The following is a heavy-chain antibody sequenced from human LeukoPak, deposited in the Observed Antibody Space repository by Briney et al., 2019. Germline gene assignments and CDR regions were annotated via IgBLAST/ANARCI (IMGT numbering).Heavy chain of an antibody. CDR1: GYTFTGYY. J-gene: IGHJ5*01. CDR2: INPNSGGT. D-gene: IGHD1-26*01. V-gene: IGHV1-2*02. Sequence: GASVKVSCKASGYTFTGYYVNWVRQAPGQGLEWMGWINPNSGGTRYAQKFQGSVTMTRDTSISTVYMELSRLRSDDTAVYYCARASGSYWWFDSWGQGTLVTVSS. CDR3: ARASGSYWWFDS.